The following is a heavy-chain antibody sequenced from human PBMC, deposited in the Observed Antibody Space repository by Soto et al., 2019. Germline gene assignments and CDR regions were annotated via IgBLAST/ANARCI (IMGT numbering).Heavy chain of an antibody. J-gene: IGHJ6*02. Sequence: QVQLVQSGAEVKKPGASVKVSCMASGYTFNDYHMHWVRQAPGQGLEWVGWINPNTGEAKFAQRFQGWVTLTTDASIRTAYMELRNLRSNDTAVYYCARDGATGRHYYGMDVWGQGTAVTVS. CDR2: INPNTGEA. CDR3: ARDGATGRHYYGMDV. D-gene: IGHD3-16*01. V-gene: IGHV1-2*04. CDR1: GYTFNDYH.